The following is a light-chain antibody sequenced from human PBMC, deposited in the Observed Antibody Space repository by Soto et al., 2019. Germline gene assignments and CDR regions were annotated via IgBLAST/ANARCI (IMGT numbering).Light chain of an antibody. CDR1: QTISSN. J-gene: IGKJ1*01. Sequence: DRVMTQSPATLSVSPGDRATLSYRASQTISSNLAWYQQKPGQAPRLLIHSASTRATGIPARFSGSGSGTEFTLTISSLQSEDFAVYYCQQYHNWPWTFGQGTEVEIK. CDR2: SAS. CDR3: QQYHNWPWT. V-gene: IGKV3-15*01.